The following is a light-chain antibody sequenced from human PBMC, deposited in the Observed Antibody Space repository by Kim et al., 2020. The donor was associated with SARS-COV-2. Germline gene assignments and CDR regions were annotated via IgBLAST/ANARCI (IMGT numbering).Light chain of an antibody. V-gene: IGKV3-20*01. CDR1: QSVRNNC. CDR2: AAS. CDR3: QQCGTSRT. Sequence: EIVLTQSPGTLSLSPGERATLSCRASQSVRNNCLAWYQQKPGQSPRLLLYAASTRATGIPDRFSGSGSGTDFTHTISRLEPEDFALYFCQQCGTSRTFGRGTKVDIK. J-gene: IGKJ1*01.